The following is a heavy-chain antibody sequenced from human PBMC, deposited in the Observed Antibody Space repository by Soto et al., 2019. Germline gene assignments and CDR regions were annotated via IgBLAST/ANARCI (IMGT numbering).Heavy chain of an antibody. CDR2: ISSSSSTI. J-gene: IGHJ4*02. CDR3: ASESLIAAAGDDY. CDR1: GFTFSSYS. D-gene: IGHD6-13*01. V-gene: IGHV3-48*01. Sequence: GGSLRLSCAASGFTFSSYSMNWVRQAPGKGLEWVSYISSSSSTIYYAGSVKGRFTISRDNAKNSLYLQMNSLRAEDTAVYYCASESLIAAAGDDYWGQGTLVTVSS.